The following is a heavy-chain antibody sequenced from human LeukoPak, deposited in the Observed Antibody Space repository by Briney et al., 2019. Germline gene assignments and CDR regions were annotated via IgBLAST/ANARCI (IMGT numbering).Heavy chain of an antibody. Sequence: ASETLSLTCTVSGGSISSYYWSWIRQPAGKGLEWIGRIYTSGSTNYNPSLKSRVTMSVDTSKNQFSLKLSSVTAADTAVYYCARDKYYYDSSGYGFDIWGQGTMVTVSS. CDR3: ARDKYYYDSSGYGFDI. J-gene: IGHJ3*02. CDR2: IYTSGST. CDR1: GGSISSYY. D-gene: IGHD3-22*01. V-gene: IGHV4-4*07.